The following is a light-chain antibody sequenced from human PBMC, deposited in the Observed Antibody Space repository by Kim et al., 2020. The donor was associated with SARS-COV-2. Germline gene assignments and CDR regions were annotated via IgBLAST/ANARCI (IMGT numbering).Light chain of an antibody. J-gene: IGLJ2*01. V-gene: IGLV3-19*01. CDR3: NSRDSSGNHLV. CDR1: SLRRDY. Sequence: SSELTQYPAVSVAFGQTVRITCQGDSLRRDYASWYQQKPGQAPVLVIYGKNNRPSMIPDRFSGSSSGNTASLTITGAQAEDEADYYCNSRDSSGNHLVFG. CDR2: GKN.